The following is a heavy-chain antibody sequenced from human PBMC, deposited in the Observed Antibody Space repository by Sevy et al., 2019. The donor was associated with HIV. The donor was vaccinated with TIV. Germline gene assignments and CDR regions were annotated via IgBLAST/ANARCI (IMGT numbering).Heavy chain of an antibody. J-gene: IGHJ3*02. D-gene: IGHD1-26*01. CDR3: AKDRKIVGATRGAFDI. V-gene: IGHV3-23*01. CDR2: ISCSGGST. CDR1: GFTFSSYA. Sequence: GGSLRLSCAASGFTFSSYAMSWVRQAPGKGLEWVSAISCSGGSTYYADSVKGRFTISRDNSKNTLYLQMNSLRAEDTAVYYCAKDRKIVGATRGAFDIWGQGTMVTVSS.